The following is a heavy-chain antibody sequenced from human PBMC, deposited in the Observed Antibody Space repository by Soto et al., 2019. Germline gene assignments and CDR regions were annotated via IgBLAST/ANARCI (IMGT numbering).Heavy chain of an antibody. CDR3: ARARRFLITMVRGVLTNWFDP. Sequence: PSETMSLTCAVYGGSCSGYYWSWIRKTPGKGLEWIGKINHSGSTNYNPSLKSRVTISVDTSKNQFSLKLSSVTAADTAVYYCARARRFLITMVRGVLTNWFDPWGQGTLVTVSS. CDR2: INHSGST. J-gene: IGHJ5*02. V-gene: IGHV4-34*01. CDR1: GGSCSGYY. D-gene: IGHD3-10*01.